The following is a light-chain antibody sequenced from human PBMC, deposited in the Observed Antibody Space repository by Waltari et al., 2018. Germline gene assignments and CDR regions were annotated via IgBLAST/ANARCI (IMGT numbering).Light chain of an antibody. CDR2: EVS. J-gene: IGLJ3*02. Sequence: QSALTQPASVSGSPGQSITISCTGTSSDVGGYNYVSWYQQHPGKAPKLMIYEVSNRPAGVSNRFSCSKPCNTASLTISGLQAEDEADYYCSSYTSSSTLEVFGGGTKLTVL. V-gene: IGLV2-14*01. CDR3: SSYTSSSTLEV. CDR1: SSDVGGYNY.